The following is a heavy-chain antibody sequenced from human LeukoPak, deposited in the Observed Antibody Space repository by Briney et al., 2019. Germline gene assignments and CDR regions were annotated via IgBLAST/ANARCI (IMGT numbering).Heavy chain of an antibody. CDR2: INPNSGGT. D-gene: IGHD6-13*01. CDR1: GYTFTGYY. J-gene: IGHJ4*02. V-gene: IGHV1-2*02. Sequence: GASVKVSCKASGYTFTGYYMHWLRQAPGQGLEWMGWINPNSGGTNYAQKFQGRVTMTRDTSISTAYMELSRLRSDDTAVYHCARSMNTGYSSSWDTYFDYWGQGTLVTVSS. CDR3: ARSMNTGYSSSWDTYFDY.